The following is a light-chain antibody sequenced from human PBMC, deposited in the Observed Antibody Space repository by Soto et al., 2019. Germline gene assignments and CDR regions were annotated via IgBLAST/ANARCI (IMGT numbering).Light chain of an antibody. CDR2: GAS. Sequence: EIVMTQSPASLSVSPGEGATLSCRASQTVASNLAWYQQKPGQGPRLLIHGASTRAAGVPARFSGSGSGTDFTPTISSLQSEDFAVYYCQQYHNWPPQYTFGQGTKLQIK. CDR1: QTVASN. J-gene: IGKJ2*01. V-gene: IGKV3-15*01. CDR3: QQYHNWPPQYT.